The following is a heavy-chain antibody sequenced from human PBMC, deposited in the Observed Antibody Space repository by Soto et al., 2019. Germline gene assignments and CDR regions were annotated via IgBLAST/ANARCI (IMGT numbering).Heavy chain of an antibody. CDR2: IYWDDDK. J-gene: IGHJ4*02. CDR3: AHRGRDILTGFDY. D-gene: IGHD3-9*01. CDR1: RFTLSTDAVE. V-gene: IGHV2-5*02. Sequence: SRFTLSTDAVERGRIPWPPGKALEWLALIYWDDDKRYSPSLKSRLTITKDTSKNQVVLTMTNMDPVDTATYYCAHRGRDILTGFDYWGQGTLVTVSS.